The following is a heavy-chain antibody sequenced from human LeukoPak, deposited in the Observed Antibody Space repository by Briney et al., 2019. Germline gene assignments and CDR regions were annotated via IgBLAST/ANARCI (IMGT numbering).Heavy chain of an antibody. CDR3: ARILLALHAFDI. CDR2: IYHSGST. D-gene: IGHD2-15*01. Sequence: SETLSLTCAVSGGSISSGGYSWSWIRQPPGKGLEWIGYIYHSGSTYYNPSLKSRVTISVDRSKNQFSLKLSSVTAADTAVYYCARILLALHAFDIWGQGTMVTVSS. V-gene: IGHV4-30-2*01. CDR1: GGSISSGGYS. J-gene: IGHJ3*02.